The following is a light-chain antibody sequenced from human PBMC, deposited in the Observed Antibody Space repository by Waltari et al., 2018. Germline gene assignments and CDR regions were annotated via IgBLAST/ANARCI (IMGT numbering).Light chain of an antibody. Sequence: QSALTQPASVSGPPGQSITMSCAGTSTDIGVFAYVAWFQQHPAKPPKPLITDVDIRLPDISDRFSGSKSGNTASLTISGLQADDEAEYFCSTYTSTVFVFGTGTKVTV. CDR3: STYTSTVFV. CDR1: STDIGVFAY. CDR2: DVD. J-gene: IGLJ1*01. V-gene: IGLV2-14*03.